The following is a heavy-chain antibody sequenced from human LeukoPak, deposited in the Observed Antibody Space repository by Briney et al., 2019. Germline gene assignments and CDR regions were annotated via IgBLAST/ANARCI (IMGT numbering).Heavy chain of an antibody. CDR2: TYYRSKWYN. CDR1: GDSVSSNSAA. D-gene: IGHD3-10*01. CDR3: AANYGSGSPAPTLDY. V-gene: IGHV6-1*01. J-gene: IGHJ4*02. Sequence: SQTLSLTCAISGDSVSSNSAAWNWIRQSPSRGLEWLGRTYYRSKWYNDYAVSVKSRITINPDTSKNQFSLKLSSVTAADTAVYYCAANYGSGSPAPTLDYWGQGTLVTVSS.